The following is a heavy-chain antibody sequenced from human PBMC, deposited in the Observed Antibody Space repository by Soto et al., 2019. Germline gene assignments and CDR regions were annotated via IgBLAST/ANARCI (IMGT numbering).Heavy chain of an antibody. V-gene: IGHV3-23*01. D-gene: IGHD3-3*01. J-gene: IGHJ6*02. CDR2: ISGSGGST. CDR3: AKDGYDFWTTWGMDV. CDR1: GFKFSDYW. Sequence: PGGSLRLSCAASGFKFSDYWMSWVRQAPGKGLEWVSAISGSGGSTYYADSVKGRFTISRDNSKNTLYLQMNSLRAEDTAVYYCAKDGYDFWTTWGMDVWGQGTTVTVSS.